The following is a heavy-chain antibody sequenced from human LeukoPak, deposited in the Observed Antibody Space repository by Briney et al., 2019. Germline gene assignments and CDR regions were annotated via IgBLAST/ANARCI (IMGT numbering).Heavy chain of an antibody. J-gene: IGHJ4*02. D-gene: IGHD5-18*01. CDR2: FDPEDGET. V-gene: IGHV1-24*01. CDR3: ARGDGYSYGYAPDY. Sequence: GASVKVSCKVSGYTLTELSMHWVRQAPGKGLEWMGGFDPEDGETIYAQKFQGRVTMTEDTSTDTAYMELSSLRSEDTAVYYCARGDGYSYGYAPDYWGQGTLVTVSS. CDR1: GYTLTELS.